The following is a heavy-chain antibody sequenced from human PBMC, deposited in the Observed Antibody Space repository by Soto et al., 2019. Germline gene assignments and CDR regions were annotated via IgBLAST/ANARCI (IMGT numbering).Heavy chain of an antibody. CDR3: ARDRNTMVRGVYYYYGMDV. V-gene: IGHV4-59*01. CDR1: GGSISSYY. Sequence: PSETLSLTYSVSGGSISSYYWSWIRQPPGKGLEWIGYIYYSGSTNYSPSLKSRVTISVDTSKNQFSLKLSSVTAADTAVYYCARDRNTMVRGVYYYYGMDVWGQGTTVTVS. D-gene: IGHD3-10*01. CDR2: IYYSGST. J-gene: IGHJ6*02.